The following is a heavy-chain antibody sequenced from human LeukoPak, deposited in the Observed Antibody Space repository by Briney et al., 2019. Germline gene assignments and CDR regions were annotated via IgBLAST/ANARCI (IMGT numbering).Heavy chain of an antibody. CDR3: ARASIAAAVPSWFDP. D-gene: IGHD6-13*01. Sequence: PGGSLRLSCVASGFTFSDYGMHWVRQAPGKGLEWVAVIWYDGTNKHYGDSVKGRFTISRDNSKNTLYLQMNSLRAEDTAVYYCARASIAAAVPSWFDPWGQGTLVTVSS. CDR1: GFTFSDYG. CDR2: IWYDGTNK. J-gene: IGHJ5*02. V-gene: IGHV3-33*01.